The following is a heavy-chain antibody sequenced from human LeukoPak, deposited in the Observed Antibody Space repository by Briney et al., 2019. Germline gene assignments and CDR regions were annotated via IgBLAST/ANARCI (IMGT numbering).Heavy chain of an antibody. CDR3: AKVPFSDYGSGRPPFMDV. D-gene: IGHD3-10*01. CDR2: TDYSGAYT. Sequence: GGSLRLSCAASGFIFSNYAMSWVRQAPGKGLEWVSTTDYSGAYTYYADSVKGRFTISRDNSKNTLYMKMNSLRAEDTAIYYCAKVPFSDYGSGRPPFMDVWGQGTTVAV. V-gene: IGHV3-23*01. J-gene: IGHJ6*02. CDR1: GFIFSNYA.